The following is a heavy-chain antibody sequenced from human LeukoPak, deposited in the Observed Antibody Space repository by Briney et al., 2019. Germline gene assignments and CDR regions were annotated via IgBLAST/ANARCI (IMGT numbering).Heavy chain of an antibody. CDR3: AKEIFSGLLYIDY. J-gene: IGHJ4*02. D-gene: IGHD5-12*01. CDR2: ITDAVGST. CDR1: GFTFSSSS. Sequence: GGSLRLSCAASGFTFSSSSISWVRQAPGKGVEWVSAITDAVGSTHYADSVKGRFTISSDNSKNTVYLQMNSLRPEDMAVYYCAKEIFSGLLYIDYWGQGTLVTVSS. V-gene: IGHV3-23*01.